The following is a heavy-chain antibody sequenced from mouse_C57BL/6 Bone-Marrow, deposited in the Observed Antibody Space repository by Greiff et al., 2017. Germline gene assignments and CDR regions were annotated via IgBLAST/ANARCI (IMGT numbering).Heavy chain of an antibody. V-gene: IGHV1-22*01. Sequence: EVPLHHSGPELVKPGASVKMSCKASGYTFTDYNMHWVKQSHGKSLEWIGYINPNNGGTRYNQQFQGKATLTVHQSSSTAYRGLRSRTTEDYAFYYCSREGACAYWGQGTLVTVSA. CDR1: GYTFTDYN. CDR2: INPNNGGT. J-gene: IGHJ3*01. CDR3: SREGACAY.